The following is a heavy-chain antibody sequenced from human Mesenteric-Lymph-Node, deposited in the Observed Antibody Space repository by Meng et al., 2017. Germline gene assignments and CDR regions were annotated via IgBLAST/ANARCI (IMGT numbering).Heavy chain of an antibody. V-gene: IGHV4-34*02. D-gene: IGHD6-6*01. CDR1: CGSFRGSF. Sequence: QVPLRHVRPWLFKPSVILALTRAVSCGSFRGSFGSWIRQPPGKGLEWIGDINHSGNTNYNPSINSRVTISVDTSKTQFSPKLNSVTAADTAVYYCARAGSSSSGPLHFDYWGQGTLVTVSS. J-gene: IGHJ4*02. CDR3: ARAGSSSSGPLHFDY. CDR2: INHSGNT.